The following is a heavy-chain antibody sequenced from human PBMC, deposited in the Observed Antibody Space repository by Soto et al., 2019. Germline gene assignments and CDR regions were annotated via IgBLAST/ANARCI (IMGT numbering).Heavy chain of an antibody. J-gene: IGHJ4*02. CDR2: IGGSGAPT. V-gene: IGHV3-23*01. CDR3: ASKLTFGSSSDY. Sequence: GGSLRLSCAASGFTFSNYAMNWVRQAPGKGLEWVSTIGGSGAPTYYADSVRGRFTISRDNSKNTLYLQMNSLRDEDTAVYFCASKLTFGSSSDYWGQGTLVTVSS. D-gene: IGHD3-10*01. CDR1: GFTFSNYA.